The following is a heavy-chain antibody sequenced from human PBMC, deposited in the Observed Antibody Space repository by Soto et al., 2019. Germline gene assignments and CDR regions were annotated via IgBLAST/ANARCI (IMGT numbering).Heavy chain of an antibody. CDR1: GFTFSSYE. Sequence: PGGSLRLSCAASGFTFSSYEMNWVRQAPGKGLEWVSYISSSGSTIYYADSVKGRFTISRDNAKNSLYLQMNSLRAEDTAVYYCAGEADFWSGYRSAWYGMDVWGQGTTVTVSS. CDR3: AGEADFWSGYRSAWYGMDV. V-gene: IGHV3-48*03. J-gene: IGHJ6*02. CDR2: ISSSGSTI. D-gene: IGHD3-3*01.